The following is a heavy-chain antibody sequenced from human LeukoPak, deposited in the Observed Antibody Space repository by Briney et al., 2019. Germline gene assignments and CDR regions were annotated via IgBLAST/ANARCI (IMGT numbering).Heavy chain of an antibody. Sequence: PGGSLRLSCAASGFTFSSHDMHWVRQGTGRGLEWVSSFAGTGDTYYEDSVKGRFTISRDNCKNSLYLQMNGLRAGDTAVYYCVRGGIRGLTRNWLDPWGQGTLVTVSS. D-gene: IGHD3-10*01. CDR2: FAGTGDT. V-gene: IGHV3-13*01. J-gene: IGHJ5*02. CDR3: VRGGIRGLTRNWLDP. CDR1: GFTFSSHD.